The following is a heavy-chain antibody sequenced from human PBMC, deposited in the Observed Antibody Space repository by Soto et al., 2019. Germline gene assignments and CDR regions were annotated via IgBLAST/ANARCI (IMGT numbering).Heavy chain of an antibody. D-gene: IGHD2-2*01. J-gene: IGHJ4*02. CDR1: GGSISSGGYY. CDR2: IYYSGST. Sequence: SETLSLTCTVSGGSISSGGYYWSWIRQHPGKGLEWIGYIYYSGSTYYNPSLKSRVTISVDTSKNQFSLKLSSVTAADTAVYYCASKTHRVYCSSTSCYAGGFDYWGQGTLVTVSS. CDR3: ASKTHRVYCSSTSCYAGGFDY. V-gene: IGHV4-31*03.